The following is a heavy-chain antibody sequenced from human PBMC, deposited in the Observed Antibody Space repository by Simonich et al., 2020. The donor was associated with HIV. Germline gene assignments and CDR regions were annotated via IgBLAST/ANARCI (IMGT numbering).Heavy chain of an antibody. J-gene: IGHJ3*01. Sequence: QVQLVQSGAEVKKPGASVKVSCKVSGYTLTELSMHWVRQAPGKGVEWKGSGNPEEGETNYAQKFQGRVTMTEDSSTDTAHMELSSLTSEDTAVYFCAAVKYYYDSSGFSYDGVDVWGQGTMVTVSS. CDR1: GYTLTELS. V-gene: IGHV1-24*01. CDR3: AAVKYYYDSSGFSYDGVDV. D-gene: IGHD3-22*01. CDR2: GNPEEGET.